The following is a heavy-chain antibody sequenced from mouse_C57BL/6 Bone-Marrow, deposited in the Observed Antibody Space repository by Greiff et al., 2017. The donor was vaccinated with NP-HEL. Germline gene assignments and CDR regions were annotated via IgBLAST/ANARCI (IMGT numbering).Heavy chain of an antibody. CDR2: ISSGSSTI. J-gene: IGHJ2*01. D-gene: IGHD1-1*01. V-gene: IGHV5-17*01. Sequence: DVKLVESGGGLVKPGGSLKLSCAASGFTFSDYGMHWVRQAPEKGLEWVAYISSGSSTIYYAETVKGRFTISRDNAKNTLFLQMTSLRSEDTAMYYYGSIYFDYWGQGTTLTVSS. CDR3: GSIYFDY. CDR1: GFTFSDYG.